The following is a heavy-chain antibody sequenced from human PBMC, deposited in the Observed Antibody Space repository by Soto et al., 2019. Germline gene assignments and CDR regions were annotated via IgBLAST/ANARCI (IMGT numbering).Heavy chain of an antibody. Sequence: WGSQRLSCAAFGFTFRNFEMYWVLQAQGKGLEWVAVISFDGQNKYYADSVKGRFTIFRDYSKNTLYLQMNSLRAEDTALYYCAKGRSYYYYYGVDVWGQGTTVTVSS. V-gene: IGHV3-30*18. CDR2: ISFDGQNK. J-gene: IGHJ6*02. CDR3: AKGRSYYYYYGVDV. CDR1: GFTFRNFE.